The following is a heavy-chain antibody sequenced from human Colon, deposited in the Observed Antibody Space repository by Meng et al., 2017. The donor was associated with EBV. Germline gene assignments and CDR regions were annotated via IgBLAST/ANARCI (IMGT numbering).Heavy chain of an antibody. V-gene: IGHV4-30-4*01. Sequence: QVLLQVSGPGLVKPAQTLSLTCTFSGGSINRCDYYWSWIRQPPGKGLEWIGYIYYTGSTYYNPSLKSRVTISMDTSKNQFSLRLSSVTAADTAVYYCARNYYFDYWGQGTLVTVSS. J-gene: IGHJ4*02. CDR2: IYYTGST. CDR3: ARNYYFDY. CDR1: GGSINRCDYY.